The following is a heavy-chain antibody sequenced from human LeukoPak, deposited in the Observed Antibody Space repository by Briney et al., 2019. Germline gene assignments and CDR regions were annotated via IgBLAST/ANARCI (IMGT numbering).Heavy chain of an antibody. Sequence: PSETLSLTCAVYGGSFSGYYWSWIRQPPGKGLEWIGEINHSGSTNYNPSLKGRVTISVDTSKNQFSLKLSSVTAADTAVYYCARVTTIFGVVIFRSAFDIWGQGTMVTVSS. V-gene: IGHV4-34*01. J-gene: IGHJ3*02. CDR3: ARVTTIFGVVIFRSAFDI. CDR1: GGSFSGYY. CDR2: INHSGST. D-gene: IGHD3-3*01.